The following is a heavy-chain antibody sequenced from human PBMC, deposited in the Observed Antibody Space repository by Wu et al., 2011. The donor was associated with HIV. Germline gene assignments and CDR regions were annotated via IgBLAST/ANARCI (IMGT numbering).Heavy chain of an antibody. D-gene: IGHD2-2*01. CDR3: ARDRVGYCSSTSCYANAFDI. Sequence: QVQLVQSGAEVKKPGASVKVSCKASGYTFTSYGISWVRQAPGQGLEWMGWISAYNGNTNYAQKLQGRVTMTTDTSTSTAYMELRSLRSDDTAVYYCARDRVGYCSSTSCYANAFDIWAKGQWSPSLQ. CDR2: ISAYNGNT. CDR1: GYTFTSYG. V-gene: IGHV1-18*01. J-gene: IGHJ3*02.